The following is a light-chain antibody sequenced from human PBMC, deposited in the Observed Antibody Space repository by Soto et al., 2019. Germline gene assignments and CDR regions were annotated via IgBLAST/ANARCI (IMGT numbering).Light chain of an antibody. CDR2: CAS. CDR1: QSVRNNE. J-gene: IGKJ1*01. CDR3: QQYGNSPRT. Sequence: EIVLTQSPGTLSLSPGERATLSCRASQSVRNNEYTWYQQKPGQAPRVLIYCASNRATGVPDRFSGSGSETDFTLTITRLEPEDFAVYYCQQYGNSPRTVGQGTKVEIK. V-gene: IGKV3-20*01.